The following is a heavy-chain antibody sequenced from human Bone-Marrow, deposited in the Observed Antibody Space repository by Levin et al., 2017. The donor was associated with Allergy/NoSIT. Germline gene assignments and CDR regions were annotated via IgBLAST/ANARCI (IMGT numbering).Heavy chain of an antibody. CDR2: ISSSGSTI. V-gene: IGHV3-11*01. CDR1: GFTFSDYY. CDR3: ARELGEAQPVDTAMVDY. J-gene: IGHJ4*02. D-gene: IGHD5-18*01. Sequence: GESLKISCAASGFTFSDYYMSWIRQAPGKGLEWVSYISSSGSTIYYADSVKGRFTISRDNAKNSLYLQMNSLRAEDTAVYYCARELGEAQPVDTAMVDYWGQGTLVTVSS.